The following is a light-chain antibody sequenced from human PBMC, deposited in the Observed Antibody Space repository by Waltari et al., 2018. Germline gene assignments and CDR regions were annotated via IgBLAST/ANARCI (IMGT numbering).Light chain of an antibody. J-gene: IGLJ2*01. Sequence: QSVLTLPPSVSAASGPKVPISCSGSISNIGNYYVFWYHQLPGAAPKLLIYDNNKRPSGIPDRFSASKSGTSATLGITGLQIGDEADYYCATWDNSLSEVVFGGGTKLTVL. CDR1: ISNIGNYY. CDR2: DNN. CDR3: ATWDNSLSEVV. V-gene: IGLV1-51*01.